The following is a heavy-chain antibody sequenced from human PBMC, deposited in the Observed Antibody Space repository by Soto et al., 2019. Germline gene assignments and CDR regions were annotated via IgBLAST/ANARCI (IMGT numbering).Heavy chain of an antibody. D-gene: IGHD6-19*01. Sequence: GESLKISCRTSGFTFSSYGMHWVRQAPGKGLEWVAVIWFDGSEKYYGDSVKGRFTISRDNSKNTLYLQMNSLRAEDTALYYCARDRWRHGQCLDSWGQGTLVTVSS. CDR3: ARDRWRHGQCLDS. CDR2: IWFDGSEK. CDR1: GFTFSSYG. V-gene: IGHV3-33*01. J-gene: IGHJ4*02.